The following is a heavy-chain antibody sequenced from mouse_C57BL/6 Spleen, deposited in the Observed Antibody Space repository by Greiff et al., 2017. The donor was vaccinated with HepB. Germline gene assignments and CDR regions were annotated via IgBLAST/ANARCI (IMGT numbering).Heavy chain of an antibody. V-gene: IGHV1-50*01. D-gene: IGHD1-1*01. J-gene: IGHJ4*01. CDR1: GYTFTSYW. Sequence: QVQLKQPGAELVKPGASVKLSCKASGYTFTSYWMQWVKQRPGQGLEWIGEIDPSDSYTNYNQKFKGKATLTVDTSSSTAYMQLSSLTSEDSAVYYCARDYYGSSRNAMDYWGQGTSVTVSS. CDR3: ARDYYGSSRNAMDY. CDR2: IDPSDSYT.